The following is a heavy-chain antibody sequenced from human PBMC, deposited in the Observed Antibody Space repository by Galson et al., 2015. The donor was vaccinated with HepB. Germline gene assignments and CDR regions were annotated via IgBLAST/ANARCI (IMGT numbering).Heavy chain of an antibody. D-gene: IGHD2-2*01. CDR3: ARAVVVVPAALLDY. CDR2: INPNSGGT. V-gene: IGHV1-2*02. CDR1: GYTFTGYY. Sequence: SVKVSCKASGYTFTGYYMHWVRQAPGQGLEWMGWINPNSGGTNYAQKFQGRVTMTRDTSISTAYMELSRLRSDDTAVYYCARAVVVVPAALLDYWGQGTLVTVSS. J-gene: IGHJ4*02.